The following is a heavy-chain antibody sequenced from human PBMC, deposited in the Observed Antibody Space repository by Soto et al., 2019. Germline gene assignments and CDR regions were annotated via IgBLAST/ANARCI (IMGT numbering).Heavy chain of an antibody. D-gene: IGHD3-3*01. CDR3: AKDRGSYDIWSGTQRYYAMDV. CDR1: GFIFSRHG. CDR2: TSYDGSNT. J-gene: IGHJ6*02. Sequence: QGQLVESGGGVVQPGTSLRLYCAASGFIFSRHGMHWVRQAPGKGLAWVAFTSYDGSNTYYADSVKGRFTISRDNPKNTLFLQMNSLRPNDTALYFCAKDRGSYDIWSGTQRYYAMDVWDQGATVTVSS. V-gene: IGHV3-30*18.